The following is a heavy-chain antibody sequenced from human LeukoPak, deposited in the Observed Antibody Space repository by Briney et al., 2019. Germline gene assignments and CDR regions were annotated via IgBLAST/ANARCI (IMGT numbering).Heavy chain of an antibody. CDR1: GFTFSSYA. J-gene: IGHJ6*02. V-gene: IGHV3-23*01. CDR2: ISGSGGST. CDR3: VPTGLIRRDGMDV. Sequence: PGGSLRLSCAASGFTFSSYAMSWVRQAPWKGLEWVSAISGSGGSTYYADSVKGRFTISRDNSKNTLYLQMNSLRAEDTAVYYCVPTGLIRRDGMDVWGQGTTVTVSS. D-gene: IGHD1-14*01.